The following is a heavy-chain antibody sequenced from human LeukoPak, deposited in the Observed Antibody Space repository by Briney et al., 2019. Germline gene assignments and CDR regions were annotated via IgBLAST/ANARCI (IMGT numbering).Heavy chain of an antibody. CDR2: ISPSGGST. J-gene: IGHJ4*02. D-gene: IGHD6-19*01. CDR3: ARSDRSSGWYSLGPGTLGY. CDR1: GYTFTSYY. Sequence: ASVKVSCKASGYTFTSYYMHWVRQAPGQGLEWMGIISPSGGSTSYAQKFQGRVTMTRDTSTSTVYMELSSLRSEDTAVYYCARSDRSSGWYSLGPGTLGYWGQGTLVTVSS. V-gene: IGHV1-46*01.